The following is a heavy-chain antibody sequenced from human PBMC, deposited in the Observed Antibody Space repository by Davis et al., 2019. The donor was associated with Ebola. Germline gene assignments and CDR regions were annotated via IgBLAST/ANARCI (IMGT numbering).Heavy chain of an antibody. Sequence: PGGSLRLSCTVSGYSISSGYYWGWIRQPPGKGLEWIGSIYHSGSTYYNPSLKSRVTISVDTSKNQFSLKLSSVTAADTAVYYCARVVAAAVDYWGQGTLVTVSS. J-gene: IGHJ4*02. D-gene: IGHD6-13*01. CDR3: ARVVAAAVDY. CDR1: GYSISSGYY. V-gene: IGHV4-38-2*02. CDR2: IYHSGST.